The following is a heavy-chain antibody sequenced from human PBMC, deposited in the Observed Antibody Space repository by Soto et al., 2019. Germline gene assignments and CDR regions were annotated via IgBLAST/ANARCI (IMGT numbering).Heavy chain of an antibody. V-gene: IGHV3-21*06. CDR3: ARESEDLTSNFDY. J-gene: IGHJ4*02. Sequence: GGSLRLSCAASGFTFTRYSMDWVRQAPGKGLEWVSSISSTTNYIYYGDSMKGRFTISRDNAKNSLYLEMNSLRAEDTAVYYCARESEDLTSNFDYWGQGTLVTVSS. CDR1: GFTFTRYS. CDR2: ISSTTNYI.